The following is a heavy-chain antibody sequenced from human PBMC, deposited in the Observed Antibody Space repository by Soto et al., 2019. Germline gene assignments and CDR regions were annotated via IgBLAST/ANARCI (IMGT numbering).Heavy chain of an antibody. CDR2: IIPIFGTA. J-gene: IGHJ4*02. V-gene: IGHV1-69*01. CDR3: CGNGGGDPGGVGY. Sequence: QVQLVQSGAEVKKPGSSVKVSCKASGGTFSSYSINWVRQAPGQGLEWMGEIIPIFGTANYAQKFQGRVTITADESTDTAFMEPGSLGTEGAAVDFRCGNGGGDPGGVGYRGQGTLVTV. D-gene: IGHD3-16*01. CDR1: GGTFSSYS.